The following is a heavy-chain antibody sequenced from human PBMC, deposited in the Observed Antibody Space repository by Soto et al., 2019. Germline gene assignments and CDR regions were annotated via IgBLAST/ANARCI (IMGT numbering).Heavy chain of an antibody. D-gene: IGHD3-22*01. CDR2: ISSSSTYI. Sequence: GGSLRLSCAASGFSFSTYNMNWVRQAPGKGLEWVSSISSSSTYIYYADSVKGRFTISRDNAKNSLYLQMNSLRAEDTAVYYCASHPRDSSGYWYYFDYWGQGTLVTVSS. J-gene: IGHJ4*02. CDR3: ASHPRDSSGYWYYFDY. V-gene: IGHV3-21*01. CDR1: GFSFSTYN.